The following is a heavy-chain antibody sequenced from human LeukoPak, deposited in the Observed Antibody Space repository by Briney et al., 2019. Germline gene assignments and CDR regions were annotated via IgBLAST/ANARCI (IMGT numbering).Heavy chain of an antibody. CDR2: IYYSGST. D-gene: IGHD1-26*01. V-gene: IGHV4-39*07. J-gene: IGHJ3*02. CDR1: GGSISSSSYY. CDR3: ARATYIVGATQGSAFDI. Sequence: SETLSLTCTVSGGSISSSSYYWGWIRQPPGKGLEWIGSIYYSGSTYYNPSLKSRVTISVDTSKNQFSLKLSSVTAADTAVYYCARATYIVGATQGSAFDIWGQGTMVTVSS.